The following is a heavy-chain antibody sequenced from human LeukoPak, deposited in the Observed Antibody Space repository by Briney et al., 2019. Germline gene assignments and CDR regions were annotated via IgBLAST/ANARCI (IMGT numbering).Heavy chain of an antibody. D-gene: IGHD2-2*01. CDR1: GFTFSSYW. CDR2: INSDESST. J-gene: IGHJ5*02. CDR3: VREGIVVGRNSFDP. Sequence: PGGSLRLSCAASGFTFSSYWMHWVRQAPGKGLVWVSRINSDESSTSYADSVKGRFTISRDNAKNTLYLQMNSLRAEDTAVYYCVREGIVVGRNSFDPWGQGTLVTVSS. V-gene: IGHV3-74*01.